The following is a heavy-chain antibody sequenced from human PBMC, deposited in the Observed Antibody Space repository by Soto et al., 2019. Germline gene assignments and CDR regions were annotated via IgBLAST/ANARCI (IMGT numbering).Heavy chain of an antibody. D-gene: IGHD3-10*01. Sequence: QVQLVQSGAEVKKPGASVKVSCKASGYTFTSYDINWVRQATGQGLEWMGWMNPNSGNTGYAQKFQGRVNMTRNTSISTAYMELSSLRSEDTAVYYCAGDFYGSGSYYNRYFDLWGRGTLVTVSS. CDR2: MNPNSGNT. CDR3: AGDFYGSGSYYNRYFDL. CDR1: GYTFTSYD. V-gene: IGHV1-8*01. J-gene: IGHJ2*01.